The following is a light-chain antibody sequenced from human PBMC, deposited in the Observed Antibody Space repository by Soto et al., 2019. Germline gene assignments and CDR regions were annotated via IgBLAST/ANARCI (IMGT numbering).Light chain of an antibody. V-gene: IGKV3-15*01. J-gene: IGKJ1*01. CDR1: QSVSSS. CDR2: DTS. CDR3: QQYIDWPPGT. Sequence: EIVVTQSPATLSVSPGEIVTLSCRASQSVSSSLAWYQQRPGQAPRLLIYDTSTRAAGISARFSGSGSGTEFTLTISSLQSEDFAVYYCQQYIDWPPGTFGQGTKVDIK.